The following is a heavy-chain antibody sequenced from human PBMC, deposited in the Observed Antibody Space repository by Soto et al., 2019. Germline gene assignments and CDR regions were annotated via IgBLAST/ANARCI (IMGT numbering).Heavy chain of an antibody. CDR2: ISYDGTDK. Sequence: GGSLRLSCAASGFTFSSYGMHWVRQAPGKGLEWVAVISYDGTDKYYAESVKGRFTISRDNSKNTLFLQMNSLRAEDTAVYYCPKKYHHINYDMDVWGQGTKVTVSS. D-gene: IGHD2-2*01. J-gene: IGHJ6*02. CDR1: GFTFSSYG. CDR3: PKKYHHINYDMDV. V-gene: IGHV3-30*18.